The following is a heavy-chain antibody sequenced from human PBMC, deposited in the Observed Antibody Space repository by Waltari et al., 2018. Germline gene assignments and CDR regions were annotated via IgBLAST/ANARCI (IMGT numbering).Heavy chain of an antibody. CDR1: GGSLSGFY. CDR2: VNHGGGT. V-gene: IGHV4-34*01. CDR3: ARAPGYKGIFDH. Sequence: QVQLQGWGAGLLKPSETLSLTCAVSGGSLSGFYWTWIRQSPGKGLEWIGDVNHGGGTNYNPSLETRLTVSVDTSKKQFSLRMRSVTAADTAVYYCARAPGYKGIFDHWGQGILVTVSS. D-gene: IGHD5-12*01. J-gene: IGHJ5*02.